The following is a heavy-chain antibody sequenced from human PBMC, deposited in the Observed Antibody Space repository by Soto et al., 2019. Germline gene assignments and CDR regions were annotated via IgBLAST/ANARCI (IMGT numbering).Heavy chain of an antibody. Sequence: QVQLQQWGAGLLKPSETLSLTCAVYGGSFSGYYWSWIRQPPGKGLEWIGEINHSGSTNYNPSLKSRVTISVDTSKNQFSLKLSSVTAADTAVYYCARGHLALAGLRPKYFQHWGQGTLVTVSS. CDR2: INHSGST. J-gene: IGHJ1*01. CDR3: ARGHLALAGLRPKYFQH. D-gene: IGHD3-16*01. V-gene: IGHV4-34*01. CDR1: GGSFSGYY.